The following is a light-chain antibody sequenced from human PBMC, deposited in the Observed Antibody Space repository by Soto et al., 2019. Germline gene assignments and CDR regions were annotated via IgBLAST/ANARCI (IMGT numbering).Light chain of an antibody. CDR3: QHYDTFSWT. J-gene: IGKJ1*01. Sequence: DIQMTQSPSTLSVSLGDRITITCRASEDIGTSLAWFQQRPGKAPKVLIAGASGLMNGVPSTFSGSGSGTEFALTISSVQPDDFATYFCQHYDTFSWTFGQGTKVEMK. CDR2: GAS. V-gene: IGKV1-5*01. CDR1: EDIGTS.